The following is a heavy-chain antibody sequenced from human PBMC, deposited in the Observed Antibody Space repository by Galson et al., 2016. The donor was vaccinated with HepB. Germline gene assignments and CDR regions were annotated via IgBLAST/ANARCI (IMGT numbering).Heavy chain of an antibody. V-gene: IGHV3-30*04. CDR1: GFTFSSYA. CDR3: AKDLHDYVWGSHLYVYYGMDV. D-gene: IGHD3-16*01. J-gene: IGHJ6*02. Sequence: SLRLSCAASGFTFSSYAMHWVRQAPGEGLEWVAVISYDGSQEYYADSVKGRFTISRDNSKNTLHLQMNSLRTEDTALYFCAKDLHDYVWGSHLYVYYGMDVWGQGTTVTVYS. CDR2: ISYDGSQE.